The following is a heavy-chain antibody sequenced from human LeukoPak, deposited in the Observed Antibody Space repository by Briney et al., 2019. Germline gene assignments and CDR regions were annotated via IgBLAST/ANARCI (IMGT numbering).Heavy chain of an antibody. CDR2: NYYSGST. Sequence: SETLSLTCTVSGGSISSYYWSWIRQPPGKGLEWIGYNYYSGSTNYNPSLKSRVTISVDTSKNQFSLKLSSVTAADTAVYYCARRPLGDRHWFDPWGQGTLVTVSS. D-gene: IGHD3-16*01. CDR3: ARRPLGDRHWFDP. J-gene: IGHJ5*02. CDR1: GGSISSYY. V-gene: IGHV4-59*01.